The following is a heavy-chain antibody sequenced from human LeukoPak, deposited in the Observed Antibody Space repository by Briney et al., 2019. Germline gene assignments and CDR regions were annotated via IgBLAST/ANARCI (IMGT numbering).Heavy chain of an antibody. Sequence: HPGGSLRLSCAASGFTFSSYGMHWVRQAPGKGLGWVAVIWYDGSNKYYADSVKGRFTISRDNSKNTLYLQMNSLRAEDTAVYYCARDRGRFGAYFDYWGQGTLVTVSS. CDR1: GFTFSSYG. CDR3: ARDRGRFGAYFDY. J-gene: IGHJ4*02. D-gene: IGHD1-26*01. V-gene: IGHV3-33*01. CDR2: IWYDGSNK.